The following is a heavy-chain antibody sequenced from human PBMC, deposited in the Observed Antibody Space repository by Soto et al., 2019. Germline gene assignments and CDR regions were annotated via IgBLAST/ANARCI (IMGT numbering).Heavy chain of an antibody. CDR2: IDNNGVT. CDR1: GGSVYSNGHY. J-gene: IGHJ4*02. D-gene: IGHD2-15*01. CDR3: GKILVGATGHTDADS. V-gene: IGHV4-39*01. Sequence: SETLSLTCIVSGGSVYSNGHYWGWIRQPPGKGLEWIGSIDNNGVTNYNSSLKSRVTISRDTSKDQFSLRLTSVTAADTAVYYCGKILVGATGHTDADSWGPGTLVTVSS.